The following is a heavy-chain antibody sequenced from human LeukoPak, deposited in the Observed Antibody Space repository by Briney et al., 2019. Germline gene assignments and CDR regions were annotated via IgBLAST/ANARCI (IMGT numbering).Heavy chain of an antibody. CDR2: IYYSGST. D-gene: IGHD4-23*01. J-gene: IGHJ5*02. Sequence: SETLSLTCTVSGGSISSSSYYWSWTRQPPGKGLEWIGYIYYSGSTNYNPSLKSRVTISVDTSKNQFSLKLSSVTAADTAVYYCARVGGGNSGPWGQGTLVTVSS. CDR1: GGSISSSSYY. V-gene: IGHV4-61*01. CDR3: ARVGGGNSGP.